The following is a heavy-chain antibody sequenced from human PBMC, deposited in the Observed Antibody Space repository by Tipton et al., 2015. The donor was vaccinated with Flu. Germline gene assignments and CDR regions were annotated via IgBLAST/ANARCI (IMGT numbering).Heavy chain of an antibody. V-gene: IGHV4-38-2*01. CDR1: GYSIRSSNYY. J-gene: IGHJ5*01. Sequence: TLSLTCAVSGYSIRSSNYYWGWIRQPPGKGLEWIGNIFHSGNSYHNPSLKSRVTMSIETSKNQFSLKLSSVTAAGTAVYYCARRDYSNYVSEPKNWFDSWGQGALVIVSS. CDR3: ARRDYSNYVSEPKNWFDS. D-gene: IGHD4-11*01. CDR2: IFHSGNS.